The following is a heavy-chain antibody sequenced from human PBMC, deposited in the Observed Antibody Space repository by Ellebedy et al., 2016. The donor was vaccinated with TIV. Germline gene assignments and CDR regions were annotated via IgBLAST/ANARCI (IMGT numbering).Heavy chain of an antibody. CDR2: MNPNSGNT. CDR3: ARPRPRRITIFGVVTGDAFDI. V-gene: IGHV1-8*01. Sequence: ASVKVSXXASGYTFTSYDINWVRQATGQGLEWMGWMNPNSGNTGYAQKFQGRVTMTRNTSISTAYMELSSLRSEDTAVYYCARPRPRRITIFGVVTGDAFDIWGQGTMVTVSS. D-gene: IGHD3-3*01. CDR1: GYTFTSYD. J-gene: IGHJ3*02.